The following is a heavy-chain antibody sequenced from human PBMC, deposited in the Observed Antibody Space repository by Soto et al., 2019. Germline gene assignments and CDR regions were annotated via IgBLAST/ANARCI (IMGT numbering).Heavy chain of an antibody. V-gene: IGHV3-30*18. D-gene: IGHD5-12*01. J-gene: IGHJ4*02. Sequence: QVQLVESGGGVVQPGRSLRLSCAASGFTFSSYGMHWVRQAPGKGLEWVAVISYDGSNKYYADYVKGRFTISRDNSKNTLYLQMNSLRAEDTAVYYCAKVGRLRSDFDYWGQGTLVTVSS. CDR1: GFTFSSYG. CDR3: AKVGRLRSDFDY. CDR2: ISYDGSNK.